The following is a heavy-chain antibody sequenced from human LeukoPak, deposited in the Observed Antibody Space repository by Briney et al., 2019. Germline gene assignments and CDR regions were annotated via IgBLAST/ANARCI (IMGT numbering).Heavy chain of an antibody. Sequence: GESLKISCKGSEYNFISYWIAWTGQMTGNGLEWMDNIYPGDSDPRNKPSFQGQVTISAEKSISTVYVQWGSLRASDTAMYYCARSANQGGVWVWGQGTLVTVSS. CDR1: EYNFISYW. V-gene: IGHV5-51*01. J-gene: IGHJ1*01. CDR3: ARSANQGGVWV. D-gene: IGHD3-16*01. CDR2: IYPGDSDP.